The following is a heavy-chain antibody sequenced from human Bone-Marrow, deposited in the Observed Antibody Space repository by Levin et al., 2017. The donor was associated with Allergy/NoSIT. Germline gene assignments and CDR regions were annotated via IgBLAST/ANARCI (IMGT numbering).Heavy chain of an antibody. CDR2: ISSNGGST. V-gene: IGHV3-64*01. Sequence: ETLSLTCAASGFTFSAYPMYWVRQAPGKGLEYVSGISSNGGSTYYANSVKGRFTISRDNSKNTLYLQMGSLRADDMAVYYCARGPHLTVAPISNSWFDPWGQGTLVTVSS. CDR3: ARGPHLTVAPISNSWFDP. CDR1: GFTFSAYP. D-gene: IGHD5-12*01. J-gene: IGHJ5*02.